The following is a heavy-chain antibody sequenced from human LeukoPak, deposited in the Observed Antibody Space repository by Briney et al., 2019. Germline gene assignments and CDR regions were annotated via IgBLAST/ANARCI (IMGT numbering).Heavy chain of an antibody. CDR2: INYSGST. D-gene: IGHD2-15*01. CDR1: GGSINSDNFY. CDR3: ARERGGGYDY. V-gene: IGHV4-61*01. Sequence: PSQTLSLTCTVSGGSINSDNFYWSWIRQPPGKGLEWIGYINYSGSTNYNPSLKSRVTISVDTSKNQFSLKLSSVTAADTAVYYCARERGGGYDYWGQGTLVTVSS. J-gene: IGHJ4*02.